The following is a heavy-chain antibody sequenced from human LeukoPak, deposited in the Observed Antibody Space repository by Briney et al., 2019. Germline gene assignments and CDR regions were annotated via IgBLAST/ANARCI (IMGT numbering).Heavy chain of an antibody. J-gene: IGHJ4*02. CDR1: GGSISNYY. CDR3: ARVGRGDHTWGSYSFDY. CDR2: ISYSGST. V-gene: IGHV4-59*01. Sequence: PSETLSLTCTVSGGSISNYYWSWIRQPPGKGLEWIGYISYSGSTNYNPSLKSRVTISVDTSRNQFSLKLTSVTAADTAVYYCARVGRGDHTWGSYSFDYGGQGTLVAVFS. D-gene: IGHD3-16*01.